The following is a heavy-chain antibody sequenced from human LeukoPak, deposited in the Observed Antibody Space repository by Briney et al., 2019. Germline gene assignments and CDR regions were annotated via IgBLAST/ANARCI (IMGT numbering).Heavy chain of an antibody. CDR2: IKQDGSEK. J-gene: IGHJ4*02. V-gene: IGHV3-7*01. D-gene: IGHD3-3*01. CDR1: GFTFSSYW. Sequence: PGGSLRLSCAASGFTFSSYWMSWVRQAPGKGLEWVANIKQDGSEKYYVDSVKGRFTISRDNSKNTLYLQMNSLRAEDTAVYYCARDKEDFWSGYYTDVWGYWGQGTLVTVSS. CDR3: ARDKEDFWSGYYTDVWGY.